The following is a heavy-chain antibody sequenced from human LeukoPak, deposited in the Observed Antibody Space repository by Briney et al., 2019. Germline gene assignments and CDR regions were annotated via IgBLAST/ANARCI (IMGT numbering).Heavy chain of an antibody. CDR2: IWYDGSNK. CDR3: ARRNIAVAGTRRDLDY. CDR1: GFTFSSYG. J-gene: IGHJ4*02. V-gene: IGHV3-33*01. D-gene: IGHD6-19*01. Sequence: GGSLRLSCAASGFTFSSYGMHWVRQAPGKGLEWVAVIWYDGSNKYYADSVKGRFTISRDNSKNTLYLQMNSLRAEDTAVYYCARRNIAVAGTRRDLDYWGQGTLVTVSS.